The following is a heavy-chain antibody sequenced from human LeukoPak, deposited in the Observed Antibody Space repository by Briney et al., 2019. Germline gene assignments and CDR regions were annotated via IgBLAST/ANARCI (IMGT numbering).Heavy chain of an antibody. CDR2: ISSSSSYI. CDR3: AQSSGPMDV. J-gene: IGHJ6*02. CDR1: GFTFSSYE. V-gene: IGHV3-21*01. D-gene: IGHD3-10*01. Sequence: GGSLRLSCAASGFTFSSYEMNWVRQAPGKGLEWVSSISSSSSYIYYADSVKGRFTISRDNAKNSLYLQMNSLRAEDTAVYYCAQSSGPMDVWGQGTTVTVSS.